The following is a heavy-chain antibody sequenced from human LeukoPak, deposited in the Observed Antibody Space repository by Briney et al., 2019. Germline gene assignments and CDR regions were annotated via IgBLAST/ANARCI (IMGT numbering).Heavy chain of an antibody. D-gene: IGHD2-21*01. CDR3: ARGGLVIAITASNAFDI. CDR2: INPNSGGT. Sequence: ASVKVSCKASGYTFTGYYMHWVRQAPGQGLEWMGWINPNSGGTNYAQKFQGSVTMTRDTSISTAYMELSRLRSDDTAVYYCARGGLVIAITASNAFDIWGPGTMVTVSS. V-gene: IGHV1-2*02. CDR1: GYTFTGYY. J-gene: IGHJ3*02.